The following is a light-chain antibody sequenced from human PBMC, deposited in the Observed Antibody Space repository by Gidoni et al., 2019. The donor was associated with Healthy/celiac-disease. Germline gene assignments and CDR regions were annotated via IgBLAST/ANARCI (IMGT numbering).Light chain of an antibody. CDR1: QSLLHSNGYNY. CDR3: MQALQTPPWT. Sequence: IVITQSPLSLPVTPGEPASISCRSSQSLLHSNGYNYLDWYLQKPGQSPQLLIYLGSNRASGVPDRFSGSGSGTDFTLKISRVEAEDVGVYYCMQALQTPPWTFGQGTKVEIK. J-gene: IGKJ1*01. CDR2: LGS. V-gene: IGKV2-28*01.